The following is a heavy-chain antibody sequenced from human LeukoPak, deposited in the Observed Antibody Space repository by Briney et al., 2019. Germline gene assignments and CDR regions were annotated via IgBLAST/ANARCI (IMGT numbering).Heavy chain of an antibody. V-gene: IGHV3-30*02. D-gene: IGHD3-22*01. CDR2: IRDDGSNK. CDR3: AKDPTGYYYDSSAYYYGY. J-gene: IGHJ4*02. Sequence: GGSLRLSCAASGFTFSSYGMHWVRQAPGKGLEWVAFIRDDGSNKYYAASVKGRFTISRDNSKNTLNLQKSSLRAEDTAVYYCAKDPTGYYYDSSAYYYGYWGQGTLVTVSS. CDR1: GFTFSSYG.